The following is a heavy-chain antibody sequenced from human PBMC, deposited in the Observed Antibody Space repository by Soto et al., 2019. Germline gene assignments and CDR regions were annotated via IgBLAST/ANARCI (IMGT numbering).Heavy chain of an antibody. V-gene: IGHV4-34*01. Sequence: XXTLSLTFVVSGASLSDYFWGWIRQPPGMALEWIGEINHLGSINYNPSLKSRVTMSVDTSKNQFSLTLNSVTAAHTATYYCARGGISHWAYFYYMDVWDRGTTVTVSS. CDR3: ARGGISHWAYFYYMDV. CDR2: INHLGSI. CDR1: GASLSDYF. J-gene: IGHJ6*03. D-gene: IGHD2-21*01.